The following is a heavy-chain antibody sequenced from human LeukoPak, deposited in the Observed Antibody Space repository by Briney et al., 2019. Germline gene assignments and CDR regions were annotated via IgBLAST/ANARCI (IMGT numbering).Heavy chain of an antibody. D-gene: IGHD2-2*01. CDR3: ARESSTSSVRPYYFDY. CDR1: GGTFSSYA. J-gene: IGHJ4*02. CDR2: IIPIFGTA. Sequence: SVTVSCKASGGTFSSYAISWVRQAPGQGLEWMGGIIPIFGTANYAQKFQGRVTITADESTSTAYMELSSLRSEDTAVYYCARESSTSSVRPYYFDYWGQGTLVTVSS. V-gene: IGHV1-69*01.